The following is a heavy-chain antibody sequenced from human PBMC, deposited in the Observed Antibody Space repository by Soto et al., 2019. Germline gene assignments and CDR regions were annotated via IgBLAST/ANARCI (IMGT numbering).Heavy chain of an antibody. CDR1: GGTFSSYA. Sequence: SVKVSCKASGGTFSSYAISWVRQAPGQGLEWMGGIIPIFGTANYAQKFQGRVTITADKSTSTAYMELSSLRSEDTAVYYCARVKTGYYDSSGYPYYFDYWGQGTLVTVS. V-gene: IGHV1-69*06. CDR2: IIPIFGTA. CDR3: ARVKTGYYDSSGYPYYFDY. D-gene: IGHD3-22*01. J-gene: IGHJ4*02.